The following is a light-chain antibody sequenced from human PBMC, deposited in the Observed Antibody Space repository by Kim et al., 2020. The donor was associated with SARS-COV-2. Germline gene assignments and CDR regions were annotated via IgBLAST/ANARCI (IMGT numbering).Light chain of an antibody. V-gene: IGLV3-1*01. CDR3: QAWDSNTEV. J-gene: IGLJ3*02. CDR1: KLGEKY. CDR2: QDK. Sequence: SYDLTQPPSVSVFPGQTASITCSGDKLGEKYTSWYQQRPGQAPILIIYQDKKRPSGNPERFSGSNSGDTATLTISGTQAMDEADYYCQAWDSNTEVFGGG.